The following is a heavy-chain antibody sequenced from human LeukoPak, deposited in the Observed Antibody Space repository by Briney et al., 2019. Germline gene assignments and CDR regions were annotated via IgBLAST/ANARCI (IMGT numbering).Heavy chain of an antibody. Sequence: ASVKVSCKASGGTFSSYAISWVRQAPGQGLEWMGGIIPIFGTANYAQKFQGRVTITADKSTSTAYMELSSLRSEDTAVYCYARDYGARGHWGQGTLVTVSS. CDR3: ARDYGARGH. D-gene: IGHD4-17*01. J-gene: IGHJ4*02. CDR1: GGTFSSYA. CDR2: IIPIFGTA. V-gene: IGHV1-69*06.